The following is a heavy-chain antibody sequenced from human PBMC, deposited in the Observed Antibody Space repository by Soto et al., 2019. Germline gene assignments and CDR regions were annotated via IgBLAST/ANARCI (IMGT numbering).Heavy chain of an antibody. J-gene: IGHJ4*02. V-gene: IGHV4-31*03. D-gene: IGHD2-8*01. CDR2: IFYSGST. CDR3: ARLQYCTNGLCSRYSGPYDY. Sequence: LSLTCTVSGGSLISGDYYWSWIRQHPGKGLEWIGYIFYSGSTYYNPSLKSRVTISVDTSKNQFSLKLSSVTAADTAIYYCARLQYCTNGLCSRYSGPYDYWGQGTLVTVSS. CDR1: GGSLISGDYY.